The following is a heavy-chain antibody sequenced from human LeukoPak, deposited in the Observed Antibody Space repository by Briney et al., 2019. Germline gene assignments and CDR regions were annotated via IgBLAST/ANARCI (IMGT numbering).Heavy chain of an antibody. CDR1: GDSISSGGYY. J-gene: IGHJ4*02. CDR2: FYYSGST. Sequence: SETLSLTCTVSGDSISSGGYYWVWIRQPPGKGLEWIGSFYYSGSTYFNPSLKSRVTISVNTPKNQYFLKLTSVTAADTAVYYCARGPYTSGWFSFDYWGQGTLVTVSS. CDR3: ARGPYTSGWFSFDY. D-gene: IGHD6-19*01. V-gene: IGHV4-39*01.